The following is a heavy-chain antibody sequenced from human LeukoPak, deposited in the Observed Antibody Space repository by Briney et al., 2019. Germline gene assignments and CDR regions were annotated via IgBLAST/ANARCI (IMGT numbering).Heavy chain of an antibody. CDR1: GFTFSSYE. CDR2: ISSSGSTI. D-gene: IGHD3-22*01. J-gene: IGHJ3*02. Sequence: GGSLRLSCAASGFTFSSYEMNWVRQAPGRGLEWVSYISSSGSTIYYADSVKGRFTISRDNAKNSLYLQMNSLRAEDTAVYYCARSLDSSGYYYVTAFDIWGQGTMVTVSS. CDR3: ARSLDSSGYYYVTAFDI. V-gene: IGHV3-48*03.